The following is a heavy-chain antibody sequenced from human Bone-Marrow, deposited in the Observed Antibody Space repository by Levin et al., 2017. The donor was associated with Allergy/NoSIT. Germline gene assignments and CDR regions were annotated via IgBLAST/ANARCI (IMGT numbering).Heavy chain of an antibody. CDR1: GDSVSSNSAA. CDR3: ARRIAVAGRAYYYGMDV. J-gene: IGHJ6*02. V-gene: IGHV6-1*01. Sequence: SETLSLTCAISGDSVSSNSAAWNWIRQSPSRGLEWLGRTYYRSKWYNDYAVSVKSRITINPDTSKNQFSLQLNSVTPEDTAVYYCARRIAVAGRAYYYGMDVWGQGTTVTVSS. D-gene: IGHD6-19*01. CDR2: TYYRSKWYN.